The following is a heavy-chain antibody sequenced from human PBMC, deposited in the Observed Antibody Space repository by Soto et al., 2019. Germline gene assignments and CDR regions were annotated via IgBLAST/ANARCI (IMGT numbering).Heavy chain of an antibody. CDR1: GFTFSSYA. V-gene: IGHV3-23*01. D-gene: IGHD5-12*01. J-gene: IGHJ4*02. CDR2: ISGSGGST. CDR3: AKASSGFDEWLRPVDY. Sequence: GLSLRLSCAASGFTFSSYAMGLVRQAPGKGLEWVSAISGSGGSTYYADSVKGRFTISRDNSKNTLYLQMNSLRAEDTAVYYCAKASSGFDEWLRPVDYWGQGTLVTVSS.